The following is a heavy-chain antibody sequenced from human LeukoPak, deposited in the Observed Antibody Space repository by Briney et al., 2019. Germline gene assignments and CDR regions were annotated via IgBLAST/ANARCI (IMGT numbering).Heavy chain of an antibody. J-gene: IGHJ6*03. CDR3: ARRDYYYYMDV. V-gene: IGHV4-34*01. Sequence: SETLSLTCAVYGGSFSGYYWSWIRQPPGKGLGWIGEINHSGSTNYNPSLKSRVTISVDTSKNQFSLKLSSVTAADTAVYYCARRDYYYYMDVWGKGTTVTVSS. CDR2: INHSGST. CDR1: GGSFSGYY.